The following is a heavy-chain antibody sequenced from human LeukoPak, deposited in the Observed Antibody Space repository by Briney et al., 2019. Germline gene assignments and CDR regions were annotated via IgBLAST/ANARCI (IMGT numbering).Heavy chain of an antibody. CDR3: ARDRYGSSGYYTRDDYFDY. V-gene: IGHV1-46*01. CDR1: GYTFTNYY. CDR2: INPSGGSP. J-gene: IGHJ4*02. Sequence: ASVKVSCKASGYTFTNYYIHWVRQAPGQGLEWMGIINPSGGSPTYAQKFQGRVTMTRDTSTSTVYMELSSLRSDDTAVYYCARDRYGSSGYYTRDDYFDYWGQGTLVTVSS. D-gene: IGHD3-22*01.